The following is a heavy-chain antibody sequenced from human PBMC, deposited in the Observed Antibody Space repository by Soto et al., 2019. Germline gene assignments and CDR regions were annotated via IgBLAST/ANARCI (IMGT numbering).Heavy chain of an antibody. CDR1: GYTFTSYG. V-gene: IGHV1-18*01. CDR2: ISAYNGNT. Sequence: QVQLVQSGAEVKKPGASVKVSCKASGYTFTSYGISWVRQAPGQGLEWMGWISAYNGNTNYAQKLQGRVTMTTDTSTSNAEVELRSLESDDTAVYYWARDLSMITFGGVIVNGGSWFDPWGQGTLVTVSS. J-gene: IGHJ5*02. CDR3: ARDLSMITFGGVIVNGGSWFDP. D-gene: IGHD3-16*02.